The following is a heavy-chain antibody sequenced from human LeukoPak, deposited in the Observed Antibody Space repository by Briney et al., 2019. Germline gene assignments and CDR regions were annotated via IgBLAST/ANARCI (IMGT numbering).Heavy chain of an antibody. J-gene: IGHJ4*02. D-gene: IGHD4-17*01. CDR2: LYSVSTT. CDR1: GFIVSSNF. Sequence: GGSLRLSCAASGFIVSSNFMTWVRQAPGRGLEWVSVLYSVSTTYYADSVKGRFTISRDDSKNTLYLQMNSLRAEDTAMYYCARVGAAVTTVDSWGQGTLLTVSS. CDR3: ARVGAAVTTVDS. V-gene: IGHV3-66*01.